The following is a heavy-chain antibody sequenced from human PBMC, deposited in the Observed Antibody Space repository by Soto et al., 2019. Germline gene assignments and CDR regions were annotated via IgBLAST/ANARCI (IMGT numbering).Heavy chain of an antibody. J-gene: IGHJ4*02. CDR2: INHSGRT. CDR1: CGCFSDYY. CDR3: ARTGHLFDY. V-gene: IGHV4-34*01. Sequence: SEPLSLTCGVHCGCFSDYYWSWIRQPPGKGLEWIGEINHSGRTNYNPSLKSRVTIAVDTSKNQFSLKLSSMTAADTAVYYCARTGHLFDYWGQGISVTVS.